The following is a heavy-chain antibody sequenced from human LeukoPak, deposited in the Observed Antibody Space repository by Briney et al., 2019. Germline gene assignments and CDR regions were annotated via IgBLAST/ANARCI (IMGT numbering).Heavy chain of an antibody. J-gene: IGHJ4*02. CDR1: GFTLNNAW. CDR3: ASGGIYYGAAFDF. CDR2: INWNGGST. Sequence: GGCLRLSCAASGFTLNNAWMSWVRQAPGKGLEWVSGINWNGGSTGYADSVKGRFTISRDNAKNSLYLQMNSLRAEDTALYYCASGGIYYGAAFDFWGEGTLVTVSS. D-gene: IGHD1-26*01. V-gene: IGHV3-20*04.